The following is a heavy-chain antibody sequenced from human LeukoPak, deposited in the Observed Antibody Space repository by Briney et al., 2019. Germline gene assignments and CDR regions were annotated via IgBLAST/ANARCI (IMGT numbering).Heavy chain of an antibody. D-gene: IGHD6-13*01. CDR3: ARGVRAAASDY. CDR1: GGSISSGSYY. Sequence: SETLSLTCTVSGGSISSGSYYWSWIRQPARKGLEWIGRIYTSGSTNYNPSLKSRVTISVDTSKNQFSLKLSSVTAADTAVYYCARGVRAAASDYWGEGTLVTVSS. CDR2: IYTSGST. J-gene: IGHJ4*02. V-gene: IGHV4-61*02.